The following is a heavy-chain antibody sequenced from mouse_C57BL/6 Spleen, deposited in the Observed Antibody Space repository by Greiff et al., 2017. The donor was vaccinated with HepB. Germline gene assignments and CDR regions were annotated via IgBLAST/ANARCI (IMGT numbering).Heavy chain of an antibody. CDR3: ARSTYYSNYDYAMDY. CDR2: INPSSGYT. D-gene: IGHD2-5*01. Sequence: VKLLESGAELARPGASVKMSCKASGYTFTSYTMHWVKQRPGQGLEWIGYINPSSGYTKYNQKFKDKATLTADKSSSTAYMQLSSLTSEDSAVYYCARSTYYSNYDYAMDYWGQGTSVTVSS. J-gene: IGHJ4*01. CDR1: GYTFTSYT. V-gene: IGHV1-4*01.